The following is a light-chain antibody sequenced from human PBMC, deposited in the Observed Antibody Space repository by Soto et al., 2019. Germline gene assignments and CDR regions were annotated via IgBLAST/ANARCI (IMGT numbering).Light chain of an antibody. J-gene: IGKJ3*01. V-gene: IGKV1-39*01. CDR1: QSISSY. Sequence: DIQMTQSPSSLSASVGDRVTITCRASQSISSYLNWYQQKPGKAPKLLIYAASSLQSGVPTRFSGSGSGTDFTLTISSLQPEDFATYYCQKSYRTPFFGPGTKVDIK. CDR3: QKSYRTPF. CDR2: AAS.